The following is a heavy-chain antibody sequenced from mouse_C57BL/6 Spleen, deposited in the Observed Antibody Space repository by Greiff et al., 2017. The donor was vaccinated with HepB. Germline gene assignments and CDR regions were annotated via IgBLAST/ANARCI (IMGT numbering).Heavy chain of an antibody. CDR3: ARKGDIITTVVATGYFDY. CDR1: GYTFTDYY. Sequence: VQLQQSGPELVKPGASVKISCKASGYTFTDYYMNWVKQSHGKSLEWIGDINPNNGGTSYNQKFKGKATLTVDKSSSTAYMELRSLTSEDSAVYYCARKGDIITTVVATGYFDYWGQGTTLTVSS. V-gene: IGHV1-26*01. CDR2: INPNNGGT. D-gene: IGHD1-1*01. J-gene: IGHJ2*01.